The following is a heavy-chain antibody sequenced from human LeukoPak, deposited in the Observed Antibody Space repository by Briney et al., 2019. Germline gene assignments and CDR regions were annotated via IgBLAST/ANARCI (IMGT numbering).Heavy chain of an antibody. J-gene: IGHJ3*02. D-gene: IGHD2-21*01. V-gene: IGHV4-61*02. CDR3: ARDPRGVKAILGAFDI. CDR2: TYIGGDT. Sequence: SQTLSLTCTVSGDSISRGSYLWSWIRQPAGKGLEWIGRTYIGGDTNYNPSLKSRVTISLDTSKNQISLRLSSVTAADTAVYYCARDPRGVKAILGAFDIWGQGTTVTVSS. CDR1: GDSISRGSYL.